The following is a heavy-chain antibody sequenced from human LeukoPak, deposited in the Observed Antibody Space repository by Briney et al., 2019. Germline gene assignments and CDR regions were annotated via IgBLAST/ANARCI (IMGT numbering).Heavy chain of an antibody. Sequence: GGSLRLSCAASGFTVSSNYMSWVRQAPGKGLEWVSVIYSGGFTYYADSAKGRFTISRDNSKNTLYLQMNSLRAEDTAVYYCAREPDDYGDHWGQGTLVTVSS. CDR3: AREPDDYGDH. CDR1: GFTVSSNY. V-gene: IGHV3-66*01. J-gene: IGHJ4*02. CDR2: IYSGGFT. D-gene: IGHD5-24*01.